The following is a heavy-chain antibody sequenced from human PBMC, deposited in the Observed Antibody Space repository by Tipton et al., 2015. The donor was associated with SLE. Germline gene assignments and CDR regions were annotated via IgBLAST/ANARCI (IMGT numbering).Heavy chain of an antibody. Sequence: TLSLTCTVSGGSISSHYWSWIRQPPGKGLEWIGYIYCSGSTNYNPSLKSRVTMSVDTSKNQFSLKLSSVTAADTAVYYCAREDEGYDTYYYYYGMDVWGQGTTVTVSS. CDR2: IYCSGST. CDR3: AREDEGYDTYYYYYGMDV. CDR1: GGSISSHY. J-gene: IGHJ6*02. V-gene: IGHV4-59*11. D-gene: IGHD5-12*01.